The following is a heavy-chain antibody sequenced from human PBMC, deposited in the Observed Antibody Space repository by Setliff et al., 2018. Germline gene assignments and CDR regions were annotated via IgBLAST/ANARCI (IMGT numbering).Heavy chain of an antibody. CDR3: ARINFFVSSGYYYAPDS. CDR1: AYILSSYG. Sequence: GASVKVSCKASAYILSSYGISWVRQAPGEGLEWMGWISPYNGVTSYAQRFQGRVTMTTDTSTSAAYLELRFLRPDDTALYYCARINFFVSSGYYYAPDSWGQGTMVTVSS. V-gene: IGHV1-18*01. CDR2: ISPYNGVT. J-gene: IGHJ4*02. D-gene: IGHD3-22*01.